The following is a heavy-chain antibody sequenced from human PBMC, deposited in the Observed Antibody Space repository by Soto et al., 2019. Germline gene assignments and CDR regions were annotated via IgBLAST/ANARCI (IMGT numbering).Heavy chain of an antibody. D-gene: IGHD2-15*01. CDR1: NGSFSPYY. J-gene: IGHJ6*02. CDR2: IYYGGST. Sequence: PSETLSLTCAVYNGSFSPYYWTWIRQHPGKGLEWIGYIYYGGSTYYNPSLKSRVTISVXXXKXXXXXKLXSXXAAXTAVYYCERVPYIKNGMDVWGQGTTVTVSS. V-gene: IGHV4-31*11. CDR3: ERVPYIKNGMDV.